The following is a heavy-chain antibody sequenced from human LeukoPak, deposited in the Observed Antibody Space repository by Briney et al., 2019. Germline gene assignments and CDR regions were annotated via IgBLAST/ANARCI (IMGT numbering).Heavy chain of an antibody. CDR2: ISSTSTYI. J-gene: IGHJ6*04. CDR3: ASCGNYGVDV. V-gene: IGHV3-21*01. Sequence: RGALRLSCVASGFTFSSYSMNWVRQTPGKGLEWVSSISSTSTYIYYADSVKGRFTISRDNAKNSLYLQMNSLRAEDTAMYYCASCGNYGVDVWGKGTTVTVSS. CDR1: GFTFSSYS. D-gene: IGHD1-26*01.